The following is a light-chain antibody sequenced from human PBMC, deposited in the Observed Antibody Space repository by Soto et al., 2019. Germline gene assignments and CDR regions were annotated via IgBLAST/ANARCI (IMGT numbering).Light chain of an antibody. J-gene: IGLJ1*01. Sequence: QSVLTQPASVSGSPGQSITISCTGTSSDVGGYNYVSWYQQHPGKAPKLMIYDVTNRPSGFSNRFSGSKSGNTASLTISGLQAEDEADYYCNSYTSSSTYVFGTGTKLTGL. CDR3: NSYTSSSTYV. CDR1: SSDVGGYNY. V-gene: IGLV2-14*01. CDR2: DVT.